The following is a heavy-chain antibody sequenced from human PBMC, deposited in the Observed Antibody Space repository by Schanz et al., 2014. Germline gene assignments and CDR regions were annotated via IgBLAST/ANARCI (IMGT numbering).Heavy chain of an antibody. J-gene: IGHJ4*02. CDR1: GYTFTTYA. Sequence: QVHLVQSGAEAKKPGASVRVSCKASGYTFTTYAMSWVRQAPGQGLEWVGWISVYTGNTKYGQKVQGRVTMTTDTATSTAYMELRSLRSDDTAVYYCARDAADFYDILTEEDYWGQGTLVTVSS. CDR3: ARDAADFYDILTEEDY. V-gene: IGHV1-18*01. CDR2: ISVYTGNT. D-gene: IGHD3-9*01.